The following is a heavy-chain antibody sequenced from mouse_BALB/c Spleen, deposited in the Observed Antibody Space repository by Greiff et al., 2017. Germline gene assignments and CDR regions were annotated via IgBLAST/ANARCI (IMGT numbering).Heavy chain of an antibody. V-gene: IGHV6-6*02. CDR3: TRDYYGGYFDV. D-gene: IGHD1-1*01. CDR2: IRLKSNNYAT. J-gene: IGHJ1*01. Sequence: EVNVVESGGGLVQPGGSMKLSCVASGFTFSNYWMNWVRQSPEKGLEWVAEIRLKSNNYATHYAESVKGRFTISRDDSKSSVYLQMNNLRAEDTGIYYCTRDYYGGYFDVWGAGTTVTVSS. CDR1: GFTFSNYW.